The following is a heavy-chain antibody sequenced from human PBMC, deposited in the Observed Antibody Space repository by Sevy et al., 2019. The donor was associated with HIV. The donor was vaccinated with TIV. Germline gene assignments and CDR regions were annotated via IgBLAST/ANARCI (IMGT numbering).Heavy chain of an antibody. D-gene: IGHD5-18*01. CDR3: ARARGYSYGYHYYYYMDV. Sequence: GGSLRLSCAASGFTVSSNYMSWVRQAPGKGLEWVSVIYSGGSTYYADSVKGRFTISRDNSKNTLYLQMNSLRAEDTAVYYCARARGYSYGYHYYYYMDVWGKRTTVTVSS. CDR1: GFTVSSNY. J-gene: IGHJ6*03. V-gene: IGHV3-53*01. CDR2: IYSGGST.